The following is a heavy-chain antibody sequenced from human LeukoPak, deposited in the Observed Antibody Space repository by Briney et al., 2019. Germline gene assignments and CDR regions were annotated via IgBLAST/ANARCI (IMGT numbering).Heavy chain of an antibody. D-gene: IGHD5-18*01. V-gene: IGHV3-13*01. J-gene: IGHJ4*02. Sequence: GGSLRLSCTASGFTLGSHVMHWVRQTPGQGLEWVAAVSSGFHAFFADSVQGRFTVSREDARNSLYLQMNSLRAGDTAVYYCVREARGYHYTYFDYWGQGTLVTVSS. CDR1: GFTLGSHV. CDR2: VSSGFHA. CDR3: VREARGYHYTYFDY.